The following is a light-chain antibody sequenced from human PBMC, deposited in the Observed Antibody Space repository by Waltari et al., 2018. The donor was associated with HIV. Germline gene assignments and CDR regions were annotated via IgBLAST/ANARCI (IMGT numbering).Light chain of an antibody. Sequence: EIVLTQSPGTLSLSPGDRATLSCRASQSVSSSYLAWYQQKPGQAPRLLIYGASSRGTGIPDRFSGSGSGTDFTLTIRRLEPEDFAVYYCQQYGSSITFGQGTRLEIK. V-gene: IGKV3-20*01. J-gene: IGKJ5*01. CDR2: GAS. CDR1: QSVSSSY. CDR3: QQYGSSIT.